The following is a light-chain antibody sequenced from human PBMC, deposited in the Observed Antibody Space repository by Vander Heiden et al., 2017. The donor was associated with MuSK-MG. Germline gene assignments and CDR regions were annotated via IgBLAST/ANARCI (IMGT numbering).Light chain of an antibody. CDR1: EDISVY. Sequence: DIQMTESPSSASASVGDRVTIASQASEDISVYLDSYQQKPGKTPKVLIHTASGLVDGVPSRFRGSRSVTHFTITITILQPEDVATYYFQQYYSVPGTFGGGTTVE. CDR2: TAS. J-gene: IGKJ4*02. CDR3: QQYYSVPGT. V-gene: IGKV1-33*01.